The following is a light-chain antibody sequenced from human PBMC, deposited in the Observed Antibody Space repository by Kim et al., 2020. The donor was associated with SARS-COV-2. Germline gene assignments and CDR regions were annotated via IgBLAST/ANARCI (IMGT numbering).Light chain of an antibody. CDR2: EMF. CDR1: RGVSGD. V-gene: IGKV3-15*01. J-gene: IGKJ3*01. CDR3: QQCTGWPPT. Sequence: PGERATLSCRAGRGVSGDVAWDWQKPGHCPNLFIYEMFHRATGVPVRFSGSGSGTEFTLTISSLQPEDFVVYYCQQCTGWPPTFGPGTTVEIK.